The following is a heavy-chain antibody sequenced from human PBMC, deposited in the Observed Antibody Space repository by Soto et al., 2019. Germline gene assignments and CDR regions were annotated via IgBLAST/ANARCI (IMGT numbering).Heavy chain of an antibody. V-gene: IGHV1-69*06. Sequence: QVQLVQTGAEVKKPGSSVKVSCEASGGTFSGHAISWVRQAPGQGPEWMGGLIPLFGTTQHAQNFQGRLTITADKSTSTAYMELTSLRFDDTATYYCARGPNWGYRFDSWGQGTLVTVSS. CDR1: GGTFSGHA. CDR3: ARGPNWGYRFDS. D-gene: IGHD7-27*01. CDR2: LIPLFGTT. J-gene: IGHJ4*02.